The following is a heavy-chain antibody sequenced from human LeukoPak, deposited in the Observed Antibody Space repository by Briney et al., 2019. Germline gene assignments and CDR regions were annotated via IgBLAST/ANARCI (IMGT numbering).Heavy chain of an antibody. CDR2: INYSGST. Sequence: SETLSLTCTVSGASVNSGSSYWSWIRQPPGKGPEWIGNINYSGSTHYNPSLKSRVTMSLDTSKNEFSLKLSSLTAADTAMYFCARENRGQTYGSLLDYWGQGTLVTVSS. CDR3: ARENRGQTYGSLLDY. J-gene: IGHJ4*02. V-gene: IGHV4-61*01. D-gene: IGHD4-17*01. CDR1: GASVNSGSSY.